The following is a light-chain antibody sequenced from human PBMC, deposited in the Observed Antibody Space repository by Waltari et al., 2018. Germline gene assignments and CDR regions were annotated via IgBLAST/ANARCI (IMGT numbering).Light chain of an antibody. Sequence: QSVLTQPPSTSGTPGQRVTISCSGSSSNIGTNPVNWYQHPPGQAPKLLIYSNNQRPSGVPGRFSGAKSGTSASLAISGLQSEDEADYYCAAWDDTLNGYVFGTGTKVTVL. J-gene: IGLJ1*01. CDR2: SNN. V-gene: IGLV1-44*01. CDR1: SSNIGTNP. CDR3: AAWDDTLNGYV.